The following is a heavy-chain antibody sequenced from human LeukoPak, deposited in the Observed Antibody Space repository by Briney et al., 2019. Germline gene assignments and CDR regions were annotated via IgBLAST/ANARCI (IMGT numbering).Heavy chain of an antibody. CDR2: IYYSGST. J-gene: IGHJ4*02. D-gene: IGHD2-2*01. Sequence: PSETLSPTCTVSGGSISSYYWSWIRQPPGKGLEWIGYIYYSGSTNYNPSLKSRVTISVDTSKNQFSLKLSSVTAADTAVYYCARGGYQLLDYWGQGTLIPVSS. CDR3: ARGGYQLLDY. CDR1: GGSISSYY. V-gene: IGHV4-59*01.